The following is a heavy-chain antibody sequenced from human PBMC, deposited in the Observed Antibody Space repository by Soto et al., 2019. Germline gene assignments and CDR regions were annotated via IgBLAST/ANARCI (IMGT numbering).Heavy chain of an antibody. D-gene: IGHD3-9*01. CDR1: GYTFTSYD. J-gene: IGHJ6*03. CDR2: MNPNSGNT. Sequence: ASVKVSCKASGYTFTSYDINWVRQATGQGLEWMGWMNPNSGNTGYAQKFQGRVTMTRNTSISTAYMELSSLRSEDTAVYYCARLVMVYGIYYYYYYMDVWGKGTTVTVSS. CDR3: ARLVMVYGIYYYYYYMDV. V-gene: IGHV1-8*01.